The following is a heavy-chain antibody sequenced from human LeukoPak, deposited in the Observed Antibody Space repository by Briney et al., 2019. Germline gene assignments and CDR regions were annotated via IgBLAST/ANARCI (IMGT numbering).Heavy chain of an antibody. V-gene: IGHV3-30*18. CDR1: GFTFSSYG. CDR2: ISYDGSNK. Sequence: GRSLRLSCAASGFTFSSYGMPWVRQAPGKGLEWVAVISYDGSNKYYADSVKGRFTISRDNSKNTRYLQMNSLRAQDTAVYYCAKDLDRYYYGSGSHLDYWGQGTLVTVSS. D-gene: IGHD3-10*01. J-gene: IGHJ4*02. CDR3: AKDLDRYYYGSGSHLDY.